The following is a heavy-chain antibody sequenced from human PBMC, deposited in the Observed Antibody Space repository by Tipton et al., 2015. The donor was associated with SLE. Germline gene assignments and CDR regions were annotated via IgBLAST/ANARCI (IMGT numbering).Heavy chain of an antibody. CDR2: IYYSGST. CDR1: GASISSGGYY. Sequence: TLSLTCSVSGASISSGGYYWTWIHQHPGKGLEWIGYIYYSGSTYYNPSLKGRVTMSVDTSENQFSLKVHSVTAADTAVYYCARGSATWGSHWFDPWGQGTPVTVSS. CDR3: ARGSATWGSHWFDP. J-gene: IGHJ5*02. D-gene: IGHD7-27*01. V-gene: IGHV4-31*03.